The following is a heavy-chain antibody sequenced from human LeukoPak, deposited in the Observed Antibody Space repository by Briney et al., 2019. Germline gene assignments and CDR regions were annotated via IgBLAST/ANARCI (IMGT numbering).Heavy chain of an antibody. V-gene: IGHV3-23*01. J-gene: IGHJ4*02. CDR2: ISGSAHST. Sequence: GGSLRLSCAASGFTFDNYAMSWVRQAPGKGLEWVSAISGSAHSTYYADSVKGRFTISRDNSKKTLYLQVNSLRAEDTAVYYCAKAPAYCAGDCYSDSWGQGTLVTVSS. CDR1: GFTFDNYA. CDR3: AKAPAYCAGDCYSDS. D-gene: IGHD2-21*02.